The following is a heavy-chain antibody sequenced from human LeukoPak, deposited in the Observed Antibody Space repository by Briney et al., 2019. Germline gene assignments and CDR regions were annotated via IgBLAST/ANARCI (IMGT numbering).Heavy chain of an antibody. J-gene: IGHJ6*03. D-gene: IGHD2-15*01. CDR2: ISWNSGSI. CDR1: GFTFDDYA. V-gene: IGHV3-9*01. Sequence: PGGSLRLSCAASGFTFDDYAMHWVRQAPGKGLEWVSGISWNSGSIGYADSVKGRFTISRDNAKNSLYLQMNSLRAEDTALYYCARRGCGGSCYSYYYYYMDVWGKGTTVTISS. CDR3: ARRGCGGSCYSYYYYYMDV.